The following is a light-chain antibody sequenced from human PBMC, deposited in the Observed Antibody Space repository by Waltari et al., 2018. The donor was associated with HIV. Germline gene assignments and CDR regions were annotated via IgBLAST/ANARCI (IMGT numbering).Light chain of an antibody. V-gene: IGLV1-47*01. CDR1: ASNIGNNF. Sequence: QSVLTQAPSVSRPPGQRVIMSCSGSASNIGNNFVSWFQQVWGRAPRLVIYRSDQRPSGVPDRISAAKAGSSATLAITGLQSGDEAVYFCASWDDNLSHWVFGGGTKVTV. J-gene: IGLJ3*02. CDR3: ASWDDNLSHWV. CDR2: RSD.